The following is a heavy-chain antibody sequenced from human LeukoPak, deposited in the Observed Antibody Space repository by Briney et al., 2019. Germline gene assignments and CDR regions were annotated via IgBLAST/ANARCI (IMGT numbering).Heavy chain of an antibody. D-gene: IGHD2-2*01. CDR2: INHSGST. CDR1: GGSFSNYF. V-gene: IGHV4-34*01. Sequence: SETLSLTCAVYGGSFSNYFWGWIRQPPGKGLGWIGEINHSGSTYYNPSLKSRVTISVATSKNQFSLNLSSVTAADTAVYYCARDVVVVPAAIHYGMDVWGQGTTVTVSS. J-gene: IGHJ6*02. CDR3: ARDVVVVPAAIHYGMDV.